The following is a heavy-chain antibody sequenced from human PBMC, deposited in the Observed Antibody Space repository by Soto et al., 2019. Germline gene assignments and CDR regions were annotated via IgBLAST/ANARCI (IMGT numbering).Heavy chain of an antibody. CDR2: FDPEDGET. V-gene: IGHV1-24*01. J-gene: IGHJ6*02. D-gene: IGHD5-12*01. CDR3: ATDLVYSGYDYYYYGMDV. Sequence: GASVKVSCKVSGYTLTELSMHWVQQAPGKGLEWMGGFDPEDGETIYAQKFQGRVTMTEDTSTDTAYMELSSLRSEDTAVYYCATDLVYSGYDYYYYGMDVWGQGTAVTVSS. CDR1: GYTLTELS.